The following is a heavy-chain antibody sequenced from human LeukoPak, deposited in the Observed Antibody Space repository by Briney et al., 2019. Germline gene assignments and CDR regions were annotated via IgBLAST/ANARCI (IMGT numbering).Heavy chain of an antibody. Sequence: GGSLRLSCAASGFTFSSYSMNWVRQAPGKGLEWLSRINSDGSSTTYADSVKGRFTISRDNAKNTLYLQMNSLRAEDTAVYYCARAIVGNDYWGQGTLVTVSS. CDR2: INSDGSST. J-gene: IGHJ4*02. D-gene: IGHD1-26*01. V-gene: IGHV3-74*01. CDR1: GFTFSSYS. CDR3: ARAIVGNDY.